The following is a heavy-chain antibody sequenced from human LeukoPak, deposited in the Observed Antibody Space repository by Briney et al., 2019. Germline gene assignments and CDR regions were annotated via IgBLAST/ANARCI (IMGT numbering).Heavy chain of an antibody. J-gene: IGHJ4*02. CDR3: VRHLYKVHHFDF. CDR2: IYYSGST. CDR1: GGSISSYY. Sequence: SETLSLTCTVSGGSISSYYWSWIRQPPGKGLEWIGYIYYSGSTNYNPSLKSRVTISVDTSKNQFSLKLSSVTAADTAVYYCVRHLYKVHHFDFWGQGTLVTVSS. V-gene: IGHV4-59*08. D-gene: IGHD1-14*01.